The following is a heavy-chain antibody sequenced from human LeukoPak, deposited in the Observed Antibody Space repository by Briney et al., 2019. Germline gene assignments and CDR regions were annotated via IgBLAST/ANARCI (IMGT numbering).Heavy chain of an antibody. CDR1: GYTLTELS. CDR2: FDPEDGET. J-gene: IGHJ4*02. D-gene: IGHD3-10*01. CDR3: ARLEGYYYGSGPFDY. Sequence: GASVKVSCKVSGYTLTELSMHWVRQAPGKGLEWMGGFDPEDGETIYAQKFQGRVTMTEDTSTDTAYMELSSLRSEDTAVYYCARLEGYYYGSGPFDYWGQGTLVTVSS. V-gene: IGHV1-24*01.